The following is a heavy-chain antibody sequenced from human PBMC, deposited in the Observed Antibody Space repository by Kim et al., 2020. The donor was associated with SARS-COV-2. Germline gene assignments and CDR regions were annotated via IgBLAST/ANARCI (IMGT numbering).Heavy chain of an antibody. V-gene: IGHV1-18*01. CDR3: ASGHTSDWFQRTDY. CDR1: GYTFISYH. D-gene: IGHD3-9*01. CDR2: ISRSSGKT. J-gene: IGHJ4*02. Sequence: ASVKVSCKASGYTFISYHVTWVRKAPGQGLEWMGRISRSSGKTHYAPKFQGRVTMTIDSSTNTAYMEMDNLSSDDTALYYCASGHTSDWFQRTDYWGPGSLVTVSS.